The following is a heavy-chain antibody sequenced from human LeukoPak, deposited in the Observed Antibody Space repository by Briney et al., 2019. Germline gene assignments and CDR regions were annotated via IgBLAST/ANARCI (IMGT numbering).Heavy chain of an antibody. CDR2: INPNSGGT. J-gene: IGHJ3*02. V-gene: IGHV1-2*02. D-gene: IGHD3-22*01. Sequence: ASVKVSCKASKYTFTNFYMHWVRQAPGQGLEWMGWINPNSGGTNYAQKFQGRVTMTRDTSISTAYMELSRLRSDDTAVYYCARVSYYYYDSSGYSNRNDAFDIWAKGQWSPSLQ. CDR3: ARVSYYYYDSSGYSNRNDAFDI. CDR1: KYTFTNFY.